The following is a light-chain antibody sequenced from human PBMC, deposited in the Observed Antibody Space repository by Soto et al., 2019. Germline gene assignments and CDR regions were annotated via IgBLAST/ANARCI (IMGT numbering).Light chain of an antibody. CDR1: QSISSW. Sequence: DIQMTQSPSILSASVGDRVTITCRGSQSISSWLAWYQQKPGKAPKLLIYKASGLESGVPSRFSGSGSGTDFTLTISSLQPDDFATYYCQQYNSYSPLTFGGGTKVDIK. CDR2: KAS. V-gene: IGKV1-5*03. J-gene: IGKJ4*01. CDR3: QQYNSYSPLT.